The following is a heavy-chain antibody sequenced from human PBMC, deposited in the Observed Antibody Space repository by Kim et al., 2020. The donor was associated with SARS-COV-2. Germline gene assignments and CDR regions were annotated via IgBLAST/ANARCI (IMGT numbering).Heavy chain of an antibody. J-gene: IGHJ4*02. CDR2: ISWDGDI. V-gene: IGHV3-9*01. D-gene: IGHD6-6*01. CDR1: GFMFGDFA. Sequence: GGSLRLSCAASGFMFGDFAMYWVRQAPGKGLEWVSGISWDGDIAYAASVKGRCTISRDNAKNSLYLQVKSLSTEDTALYYCATGGGSSSLIDYWGQGTLVPVSS. CDR3: ATGGGSSSLIDY.